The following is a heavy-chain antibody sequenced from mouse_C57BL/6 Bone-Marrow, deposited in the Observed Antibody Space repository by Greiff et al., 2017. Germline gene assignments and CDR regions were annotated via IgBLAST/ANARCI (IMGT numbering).Heavy chain of an antibody. D-gene: IGHD2-5*01. V-gene: IGHV14-4*01. CDR1: GFNIKDDY. CDR2: IVPENGDT. CDR3: TTGYYSNYVLFDY. Sequence: EVQLQQSGAELVRPGASVKLSCTASGFNIKDDYMHWVKQRPEQGLEWIGWIVPENGDTVYASKFQGKATITADTSSNTAYLQLSSLTSEDTAVYYCTTGYYSNYVLFDYWGQGTTLTVSS. J-gene: IGHJ2*01.